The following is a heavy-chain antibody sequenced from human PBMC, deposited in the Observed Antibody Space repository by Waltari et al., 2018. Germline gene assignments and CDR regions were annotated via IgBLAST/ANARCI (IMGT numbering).Heavy chain of an antibody. CDR3: ASGGHLDY. Sequence: LQLQESGSGLVKPSQTLSLTCAVSGGSISSGGYSWSWIRQPPGKGLEWVANIKQDGSEQNYVDSVKGRFTISRDNAKNSLYLQMNSLRAEDMAVYFCASGGHLDYWGPGTLVTVSS. CDR2: IKQDGSEQ. V-gene: IGHV3-7*01. CDR1: GGSISSGGYS. J-gene: IGHJ4*02.